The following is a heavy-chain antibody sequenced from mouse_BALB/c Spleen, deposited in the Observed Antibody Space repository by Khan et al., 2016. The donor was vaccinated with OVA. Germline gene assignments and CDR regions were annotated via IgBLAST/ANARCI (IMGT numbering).Heavy chain of an antibody. Sequence: QVQLQQSGAELARPGASVKLSCQASGYTFSSYWMQWVKQRPGQGLEWIGTIYPGNGNARYTQKFMGKATLTADTSSSTASMQLSSLTSEDSAVYYCARGNFYGTTSYIDYWGQGTTLTGSS. CDR2: IYPGNGNA. V-gene: IGHV1-87*01. D-gene: IGHD1-1*01. CDR3: ARGNFYGTTSYIDY. CDR1: GYTFSSYW. J-gene: IGHJ2*01.